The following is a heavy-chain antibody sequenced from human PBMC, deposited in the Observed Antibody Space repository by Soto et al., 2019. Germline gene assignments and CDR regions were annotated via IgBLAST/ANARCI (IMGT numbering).Heavy chain of an antibody. Sequence: QVQLVESGGGVVQPGRSLRLSCAASGFTFSSYGMHWVRQAPGKGLEWVAVISYDGSNKYYADSVKGRFTISRDNSKNTLYLQMNSLRAEDTAVYYCAKEGGVVVVPAATNHPYYYYGMDVWGQGNTVTVSS. CDR1: GFTFSSYG. CDR3: AKEGGVVVVPAATNHPYYYYGMDV. D-gene: IGHD2-2*01. CDR2: ISYDGSNK. J-gene: IGHJ6*02. V-gene: IGHV3-30*18.